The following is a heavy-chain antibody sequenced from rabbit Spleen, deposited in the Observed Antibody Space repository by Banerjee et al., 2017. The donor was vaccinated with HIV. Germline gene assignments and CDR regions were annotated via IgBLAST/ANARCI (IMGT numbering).Heavy chain of an antibody. Sequence: QQQLEESGGGLVQPGASLTLTCTASGFSFSNNFMCRVRQAPGKGLEWIGIIYPITETTYYANWVNGRFTVSSDNAQNTVDLQMTRLTAADTATYFCARDTSSSFSSYGMDLWVPGTLVTVS. CDR3: ARDTSSSFSSYGMDL. CDR2: IYPITETT. J-gene: IGHJ6*01. D-gene: IGHD1-1*01. CDR1: GFSFSNNF. V-gene: IGHV1S47*01.